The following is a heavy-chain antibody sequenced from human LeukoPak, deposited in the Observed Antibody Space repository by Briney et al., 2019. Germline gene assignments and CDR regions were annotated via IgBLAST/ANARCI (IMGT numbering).Heavy chain of an antibody. Sequence: SETLSLTCTVSGGSISSGGYYWSLIHQHPGKGLEWIGYIYYSGSTYYNPSLKSRFTISVDTSKNQFSLKLSSVTAADTAVYYCARASSTVTHNWFDPWGQGTLVTVSS. J-gene: IGHJ5*02. V-gene: IGHV4-31*03. CDR3: ARASSTVTHNWFDP. CDR1: GGSISSGGYY. D-gene: IGHD4-17*01. CDR2: IYYSGST.